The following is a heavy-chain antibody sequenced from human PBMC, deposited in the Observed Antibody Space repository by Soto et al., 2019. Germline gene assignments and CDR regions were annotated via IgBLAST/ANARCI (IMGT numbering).Heavy chain of an antibody. CDR1: GFTFTISA. CDR2: IVVGSGRT. J-gene: IGHJ4*02. CDR3: AAVQGGGATFHF. Sequence: SVKVSCKASGFTFTISAIQWVRQARGQRLEWIGWIVVGSGRTDYAQKFQERVTITRDMSTSTAYMELSSLRLEDTAVYYCAAVQGGGATFHFWGQGSPVTVSS. D-gene: IGHD1-26*01. V-gene: IGHV1-58*02.